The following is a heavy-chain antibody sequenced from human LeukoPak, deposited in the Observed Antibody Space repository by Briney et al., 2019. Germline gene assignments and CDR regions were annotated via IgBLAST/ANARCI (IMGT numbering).Heavy chain of an antibody. CDR2: IWYDGSNK. D-gene: IGHD4-23*01. CDR1: GFTFSSYG. Sequence: PGRSLRLSCAASGFTFSSYGMHWVRQAPGKGLEWVAVIWYDGSNKYYADSVKGRFTISRDNSKNTLYLQMNSLRAEDTAVYYCARAWESYTTVVTPGDYWGQGTLVTVSS. V-gene: IGHV3-33*01. J-gene: IGHJ4*02. CDR3: ARAWESYTTVVTPGDY.